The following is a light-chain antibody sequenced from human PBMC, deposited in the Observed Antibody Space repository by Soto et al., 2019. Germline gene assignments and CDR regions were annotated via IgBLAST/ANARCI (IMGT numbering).Light chain of an antibody. V-gene: IGKV1-17*01. CDR2: GVS. CDR3: LQHNSYPRT. Sequence: DIQMTQSPSSLSASVGDRVTITCRASQGVATDLGWYQQKPGKAPKRLIYGVSSLQRGVPSRFSGSGSGTEFTRTISSRQPEDCATYYCLQHNSYPRTVGQGTKVEIK. J-gene: IGKJ1*01. CDR1: QGVATD.